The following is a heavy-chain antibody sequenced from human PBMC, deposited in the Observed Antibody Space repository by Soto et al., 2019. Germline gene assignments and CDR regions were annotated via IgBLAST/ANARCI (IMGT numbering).Heavy chain of an antibody. CDR3: ARAVSMTVVVQTDAPGKYYFDS. V-gene: IGHV4-31*03. CDR1: AASIISGDYY. J-gene: IGHJ5*01. CDR2: IYYSGNT. D-gene: IGHD3-22*01. Sequence: SLYLTITVSAASIISGDYYWRWVRQHPVNVLEWFGYIYYSGNTYYNPSLKSRVTISVDTSKNQFSLKLSSVTAADTAVYYCARAVSMTVVVQTDAPGKYYFDSWSQGTLVTVSS.